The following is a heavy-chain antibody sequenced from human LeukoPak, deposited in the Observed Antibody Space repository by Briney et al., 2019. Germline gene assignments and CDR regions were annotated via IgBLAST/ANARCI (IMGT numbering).Heavy chain of an antibody. CDR3: ARNQDDYIDYGF. CDR2: IDWDHDT. Sequence: SGPTLLNPTHTLTLNCTFYGFSLSTAGMCVSWIRQPPGKALEWLARIDWDHDTYYSTSLKTRLTISMDTSKNQVVLTMTIMNPVDTSTYYSARNQDDYIDYGFWGQGTLATVSS. D-gene: IGHD4-11*01. CDR1: GFSLSTAGMC. J-gene: IGHJ4*02. V-gene: IGHV2-70*11.